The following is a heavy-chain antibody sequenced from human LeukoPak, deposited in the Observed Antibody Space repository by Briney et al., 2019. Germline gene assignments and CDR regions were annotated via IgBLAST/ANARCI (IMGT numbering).Heavy chain of an antibody. V-gene: IGHV1-18*01. J-gene: IGHJ6*02. CDR3: ARDSPLITTTSYYYGMDV. Sequence: ASVKVSCKASGYTFTSYGISRVRQAPGQGLEWMGWISVYNGNTNYAQKLQGRVTMTTDTSTSTAYMELRSLRSDDTAVYYCARDSPLITTTSYYYGMDVWGQGTTVTVSS. CDR1: GYTFTSYG. CDR2: ISVYNGNT. D-gene: IGHD4-17*01.